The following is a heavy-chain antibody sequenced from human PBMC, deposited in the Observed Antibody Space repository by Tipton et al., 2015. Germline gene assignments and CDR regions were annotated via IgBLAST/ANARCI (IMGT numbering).Heavy chain of an antibody. V-gene: IGHV4-61*08. Sequence: TLSLTCTVSGASGISGGYYWSLIPQPPGEGLGNIGHIYFTGRPKYNPPPTRRVFISIDTSKNQFSLKLPSVTAADTAVYYCACQDYDSLTRDYQTVDYWGQGTLVTVSS. CDR3: ACQDYDSLTRDYQTVDY. J-gene: IGHJ4*02. CDR2: IYFTGRP. CDR1: GASGISGGYY. D-gene: IGHD3-9*01.